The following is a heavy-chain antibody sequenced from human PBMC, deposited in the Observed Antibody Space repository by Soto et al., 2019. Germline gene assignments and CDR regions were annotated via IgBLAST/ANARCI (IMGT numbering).Heavy chain of an antibody. J-gene: IGHJ4*02. D-gene: IGHD3-22*01. Sequence: VQLVESGGGLVQPGGSLRLSCAASGFSFSSYSMNWVRQAPGKGLEWVSYISSSSSTMFYADSVKGRFTISRDNAKSSLYLQMNSLRDEDTAVYYCAKSPYYSDNSAFPGFDYWGQGTLVTVSS. V-gene: IGHV3-48*02. CDR2: ISSSSSTM. CDR1: GFSFSSYS. CDR3: AKSPYYSDNSAFPGFDY.